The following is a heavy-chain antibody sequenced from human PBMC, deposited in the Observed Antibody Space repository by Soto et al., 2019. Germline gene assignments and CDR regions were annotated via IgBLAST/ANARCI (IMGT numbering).Heavy chain of an antibody. CDR3: ARERSGSSSGPDP. CDR1: GFTFSSYA. D-gene: IGHD6-6*01. J-gene: IGHJ5*02. CDR2: ISYDGSNK. Sequence: GGSLRLSCAASGFTFSSYAMHWVRQAPGKGLEWVAVISYDGSNKYYADSVKGRFTISRDNSKNTLYLQMNSLRAEDTAVYYCARERSGSSSGPDPWGQGTLVTVSS. V-gene: IGHV3-30-3*01.